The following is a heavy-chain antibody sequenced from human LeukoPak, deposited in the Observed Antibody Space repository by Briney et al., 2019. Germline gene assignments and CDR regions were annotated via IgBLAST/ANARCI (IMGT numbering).Heavy chain of an antibody. D-gene: IGHD3-22*01. CDR1: GFTLSSFG. CDR3: ARTYYYDSSGYYFGY. V-gene: IGHV3-33*01. CDR2: IWYDGSNK. Sequence: GRSLRLSCAVAGFTLSSFGMHWVRQAPGKGLEWVAVIWYDGSNKFYADSVKGRFTISRGNSENTLYLQMNSLRAEDTAVYYCARTYYYDSSGYYFGYWGQGTLVTVSS. J-gene: IGHJ4*02.